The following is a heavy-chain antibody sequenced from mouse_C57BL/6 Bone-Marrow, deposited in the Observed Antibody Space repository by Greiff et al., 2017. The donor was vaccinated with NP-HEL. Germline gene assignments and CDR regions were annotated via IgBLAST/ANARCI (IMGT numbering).Heavy chain of an antibody. CDR2: LDPSDSYT. CDR3: ARDTANWSYAMDY. J-gene: IGHJ4*01. D-gene: IGHD4-1*01. CDR1: GYTFTSYW. V-gene: IGHV1-69*01. Sequence: QVQLQQPGAELVMPGASVKLSCKASGYTFTSYWMHWVKQRPGQGLEWIGELDPSDSYTNYNQKFQGKSTLTVDKSSSTAYMQLSSRTSEDSAVYYCARDTANWSYAMDYWGQGTSVTVSS.